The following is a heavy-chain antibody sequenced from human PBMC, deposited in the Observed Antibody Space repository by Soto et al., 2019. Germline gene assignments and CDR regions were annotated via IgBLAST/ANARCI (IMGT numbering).Heavy chain of an antibody. CDR2: ISGSGGST. J-gene: IGHJ6*02. V-gene: IGHV3-23*01. CDR1: GFTFSSYA. Sequence: VGSLRLSCAASGFTFSSYAMSWVRQAPGKGLEWVSAISGSGGSTYYADSVKGRFTISRDNSKNTLYLQMNSLRAEDTAVYYCAKVGAPTYYDILTGYYPAYGMDVWGQGTTVTVSS. D-gene: IGHD3-9*01. CDR3: AKVGAPTYYDILTGYYPAYGMDV.